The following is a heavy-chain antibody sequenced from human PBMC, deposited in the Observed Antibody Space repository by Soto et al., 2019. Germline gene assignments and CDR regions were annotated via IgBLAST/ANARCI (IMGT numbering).Heavy chain of an antibody. CDR3: VKSRGGNNFDFFD. J-gene: IGHJ4*02. CDR2: VRGNGDPP. V-gene: IGHV3-64D*06. CDR1: GFTFSSYA. D-gene: IGHD5-12*01. Sequence: GGSLRLSCSASGFTFSSYAMHWVRQAPGKGLGYVSGVRGNGDPPFYADSVKSRFTISRDNSKNTLYLQMSSLSADDTAVYYCVKSRGGNNFDFFDWGQGALVTVSS.